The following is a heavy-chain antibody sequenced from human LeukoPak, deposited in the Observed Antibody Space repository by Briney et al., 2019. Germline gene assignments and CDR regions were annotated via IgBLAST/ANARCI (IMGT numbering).Heavy chain of an antibody. CDR1: GGSISSDF. CDR3: ARALGSRSYYKYYFDY. V-gene: IGHV4-59*01. CDR2: IFSSGTT. Sequence: SETLSLTCTVSGGSISSDFWNWIRQPPGKGLEWIGYIFSSGTTNYNPSLKSRVTISIDTSNNQFSLKLTSLNSADSAVYYCARALGSRSYYKYYFDYWGQGALVTVSS. J-gene: IGHJ4*02. D-gene: IGHD3-10*01.